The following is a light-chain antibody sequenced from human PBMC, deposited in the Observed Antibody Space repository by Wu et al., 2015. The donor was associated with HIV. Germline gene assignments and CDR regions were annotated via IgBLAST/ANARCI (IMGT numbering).Light chain of an antibody. Sequence: EIVLTQSPDTLSLSPGERATLSCRASQSVSSSYLAWYQQKPGRAPRLLIYGASNRATGIPDRFSGSGSGTDFTLTISRLEPEDFAVYYCQQYVSSTTFGQGTRLDIK. V-gene: IGKV3-20*01. CDR3: QQYVSSTT. J-gene: IGKJ5*01. CDR2: GAS. CDR1: QSVSSSY.